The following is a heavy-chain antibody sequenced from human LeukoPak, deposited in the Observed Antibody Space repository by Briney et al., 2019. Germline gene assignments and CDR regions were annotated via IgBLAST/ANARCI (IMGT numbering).Heavy chain of an antibody. J-gene: IGHJ4*02. CDR1: GFTFSNYA. CDR2: ISGSGGST. Sequence: GGSLRLSCAASGFTFSNYAMSWVRQAPGKGLEWVSAISGSGGSTYYADSVKGRFTISRDNSKNTLYLQMNSLRAEDTAVYYCAKVHLKGTVRFDYWGQGTLVTVSS. D-gene: IGHD1/OR15-1a*01. V-gene: IGHV3-23*01. CDR3: AKVHLKGTVRFDY.